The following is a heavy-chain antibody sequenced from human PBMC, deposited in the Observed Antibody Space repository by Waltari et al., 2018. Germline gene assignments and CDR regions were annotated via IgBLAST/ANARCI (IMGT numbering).Heavy chain of an antibody. Sequence: EVQLVESGGGLVKPGGSLSLSCTVSGFTFGNYAMTWARQAPGKGLEWVSSISGIGDRTYYADSVRGRFTISRDNSKNTVYLQMNNLRAEDAAVYYCANWREGSATYFDYWGQGTLVTVSS. V-gene: IGHV3-23*04. J-gene: IGHJ4*02. CDR1: GFTFGNYA. CDR3: ANWREGSATYFDY. CDR2: ISGIGDRT.